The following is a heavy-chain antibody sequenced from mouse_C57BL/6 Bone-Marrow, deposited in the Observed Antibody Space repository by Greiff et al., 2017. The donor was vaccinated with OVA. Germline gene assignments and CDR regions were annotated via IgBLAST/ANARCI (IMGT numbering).Heavy chain of an antibody. CDR1: GISITTGNYR. J-gene: IGHJ1*03. CDR3: ARKGYYGYFDV. V-gene: IGHV3-5*01. CDR2: IYYSGTI. Sequence: DVQLQESGPGLVKPSQTVFLTCTVTGISITTGNYRWSWIRQFPGNKLEWIGYIYYSGTITYNPSLTSRTTITRDTPKNQFFLEMNSLTAEDTATYYCARKGYYGYFDVWGTGTTVTVSS.